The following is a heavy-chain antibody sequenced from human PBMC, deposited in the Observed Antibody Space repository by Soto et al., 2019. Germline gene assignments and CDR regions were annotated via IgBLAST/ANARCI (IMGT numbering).Heavy chain of an antibody. V-gene: IGHV3-11*01. CDR2: ISSGGFTI. D-gene: IGHD3-10*01. CDR3: ARVPGIYYGMDV. Sequence: QVQLVESGGGLVKPGGSLRLSCTASGFTFSDYYMTWIRQAPGKGLEWLSYISSGGFTIYYADSVKGRFTVSRDNAKNSMYLQMNTLRVEDTAVYYCARVPGIYYGMDVWGQGTTVTVSS. CDR1: GFTFSDYY. J-gene: IGHJ6*02.